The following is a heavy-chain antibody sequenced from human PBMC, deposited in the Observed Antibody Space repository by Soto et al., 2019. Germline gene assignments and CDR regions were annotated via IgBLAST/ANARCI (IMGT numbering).Heavy chain of an antibody. J-gene: IGHJ5*02. Sequence: QLQLQESGPGLVKPSETLSLTCTVSGGSISSSSYYWGWIRQPPGKGLEWIGSIYYSGSTYYNPSLKSRVTISVDTSKNQFSLKLSSVTAADTAVYYCARHPTPLYCSSTSCYGWNWFDPWGQGTLVTVSS. V-gene: IGHV4-39*01. CDR3: ARHPTPLYCSSTSCYGWNWFDP. D-gene: IGHD2-2*01. CDR2: IYYSGST. CDR1: GGSISSSSYY.